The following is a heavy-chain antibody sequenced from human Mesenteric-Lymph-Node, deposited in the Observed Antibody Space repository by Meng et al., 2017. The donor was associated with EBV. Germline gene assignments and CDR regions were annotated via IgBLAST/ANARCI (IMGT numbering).Heavy chain of an antibody. Sequence: LQPQESGSGLVQPSQALSLTCTVSGGSVNSGGYSWSWIRQSPEKGLEWIGYVHHSGLTYYNPSLETRVIISLERSKNQFSLKLTSVTAADTAVYYCAGGDYVNQFNYWGQGTLVTVSS. CDR3: AGGDYVNQFNY. CDR1: GGSVNSGGYS. J-gene: IGHJ4*02. V-gene: IGHV4-30-2*06. CDR2: VHHSGLT. D-gene: IGHD4-17*01.